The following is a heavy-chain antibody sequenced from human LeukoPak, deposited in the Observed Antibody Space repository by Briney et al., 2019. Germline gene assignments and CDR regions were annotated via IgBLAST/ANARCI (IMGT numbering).Heavy chain of an antibody. Sequence: GRSLRLSCAASGFTFSSYGMHWVRQAPGKGLEWVAVIWYDGSNKYYADSVKGRFTISRDNSKNTLYLQMNSLRAEDTAVYYCAKGRNYDFWSGYPYYMDVWGKGTTVPVSS. CDR2: IWYDGSNK. CDR3: AKGRNYDFWSGYPYYMDV. CDR1: GFTFSSYG. D-gene: IGHD3-3*01. J-gene: IGHJ6*03. V-gene: IGHV3-33*06.